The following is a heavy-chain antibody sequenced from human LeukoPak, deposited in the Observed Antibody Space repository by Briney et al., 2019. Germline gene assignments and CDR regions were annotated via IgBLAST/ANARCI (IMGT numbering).Heavy chain of an antibody. V-gene: IGHV4-34*01. CDR2: TTHRGTT. D-gene: IGHD2-15*01. J-gene: IGHJ4*02. Sequence: NASETLSLTCAVYGGSFSGYYWTWIRQTPGKGLEWIGETTHRGTTNYTPSLESRVTISVDTSKNQFSLDPPSVTAADTAVYYCASGGWYRGYWGQGTLVTVSS. CDR3: ASGGWYRGY. CDR1: GGSFSGYY.